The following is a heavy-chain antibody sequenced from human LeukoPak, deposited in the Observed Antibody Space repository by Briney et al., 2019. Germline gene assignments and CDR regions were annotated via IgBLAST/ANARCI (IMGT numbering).Heavy chain of an antibody. Sequence: PGGSLRLSCAASGFTFSSYWMSWVRQAPGKGLEWVANIKQDGSEKYYVDSVKGRFTISRDNAKNSLYLQMNSLRAEDTAVYYCARGYLGALIAVAGTNDYWGQGTLVTVSS. CDR2: IKQDGSEK. D-gene: IGHD6-19*01. CDR1: GFTFSSYW. J-gene: IGHJ4*02. V-gene: IGHV3-7*01. CDR3: ARGYLGALIAVAGTNDY.